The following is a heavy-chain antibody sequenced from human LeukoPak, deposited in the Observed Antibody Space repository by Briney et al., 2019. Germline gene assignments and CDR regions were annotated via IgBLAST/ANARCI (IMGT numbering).Heavy chain of an antibody. J-gene: IGHJ4*02. CDR3: ARVSRIWFGGSDY. CDR1: GFTFSSYA. CDR2: ISYDGSNK. D-gene: IGHD3-10*01. Sequence: GGSLRLSCAASGFTFSSYAMHWVRQAPGKGLEWVAVISYDGSNKYYADSVKGRFTISRDNSKNTLYLQMNSLRAEDTAVYYCARVSRIWFGGSDYWGQGTLVTVSS. V-gene: IGHV3-30-3*01.